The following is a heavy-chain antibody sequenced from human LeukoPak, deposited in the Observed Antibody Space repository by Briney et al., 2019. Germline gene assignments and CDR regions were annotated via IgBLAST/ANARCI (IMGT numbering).Heavy chain of an antibody. CDR3: ASNQRNYYGSGSYYNVFDY. J-gene: IGHJ4*02. D-gene: IGHD3-10*01. V-gene: IGHV4-34*01. Sequence: SETLSLTCAVYGGSFSGYYWSWIRQPPGKGLEWIGEINHSGSTNYNPSLKSRVTISVDTSKNQFSLKLSSVTAADTAVYYCASNQRNYYGSGSYYNVFDYWGQGTLVTVSS. CDR2: INHSGST. CDR1: GGSFSGYY.